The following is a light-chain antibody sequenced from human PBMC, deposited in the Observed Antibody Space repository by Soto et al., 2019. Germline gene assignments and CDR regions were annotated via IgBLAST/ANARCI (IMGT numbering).Light chain of an antibody. CDR2: GNG. Sequence: QFVLTQPPSVSGAPGQRVTISCTGGSSNYDVHWYHQLPGTAPKLLIYGNGNRPSGVPDRFSGSKSGTSASLAITGLQAEDEADYYCQSYDSSLSGYVFGSGTKVTVL. CDR3: QSYDSSLSGYV. V-gene: IGLV1-40*01. CDR1: SSNYD. J-gene: IGLJ1*01.